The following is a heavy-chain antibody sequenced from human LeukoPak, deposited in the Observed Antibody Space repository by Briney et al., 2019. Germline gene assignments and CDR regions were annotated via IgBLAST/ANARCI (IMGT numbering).Heavy chain of an antibody. CDR3: AKASAGSSWYLGDDY. V-gene: IGHV3-38-3*01. J-gene: IGHJ4*02. CDR2: ISGGST. D-gene: IGHD6-13*01. CDR1: GLTVSSNE. Sequence: PGGSLRLSCAASGLTVSSNEMSWVRQAPGKGLEWVSSISGGSTYYADSRKGRFTISRDNSKNTLHLQMNSLRAEDTAVYYCAKASAGSSWYLGDDYWGQGTLVTVSS.